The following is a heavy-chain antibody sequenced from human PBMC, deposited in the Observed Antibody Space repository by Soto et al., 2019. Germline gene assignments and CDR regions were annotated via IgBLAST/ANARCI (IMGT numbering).Heavy chain of an antibody. V-gene: IGHV4-30-4*01. Sequence: NPSETLSLTCTVSGDSISSDDYYWSWIRQPPGKGLEWVGYIYYTGRTSYNPSLESRLTISIDTSKNHFSLKLSSVSAADTAVYYCARDRSNSPDYFDYWGQGALVTVSS. CDR1: GDSISSDDYY. CDR2: IYYTGRT. CDR3: ARDRSNSPDYFDY. J-gene: IGHJ4*02. D-gene: IGHD6-6*01.